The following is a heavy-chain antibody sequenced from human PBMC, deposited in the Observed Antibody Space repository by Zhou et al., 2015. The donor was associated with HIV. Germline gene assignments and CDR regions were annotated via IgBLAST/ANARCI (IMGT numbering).Heavy chain of an antibody. D-gene: IGHD6-6*01. CDR1: GFTFSSYA. CDR3: AREGIAARPDSWFDP. J-gene: IGHJ5*02. CDR2: ISYDGSNK. V-gene: IGHV3-30-3*01. Sequence: QVQLVESGGGVVQPGRSLRLSCAASGFTFSSYAMHWVRQAPGKGLEWVAVISYDGSNKYYADSVKGRFTISRDNSKNTLYLQMNSLRAEDTAVYYCAREGIAARPDSWFDPWGQGTLVTVSS.